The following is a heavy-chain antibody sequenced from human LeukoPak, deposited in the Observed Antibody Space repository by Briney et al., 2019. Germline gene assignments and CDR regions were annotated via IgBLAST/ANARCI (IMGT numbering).Heavy chain of an antibody. CDR2: ISAYNGNT. CDR1: GYTFTSYY. CDR3: ARDQWLRPARLDY. V-gene: IGHV1-18*04. Sequence: ASVKVSCKASGYTFTSYYMHWVRQAPGQGLEWMGWISAYNGNTNYAQKLQGRVTMTTDTSTSTAYMELRSLRSDDTAVYYCARDQWLRPARLDYWGQGTLVTVSS. D-gene: IGHD5-12*01. J-gene: IGHJ4*02.